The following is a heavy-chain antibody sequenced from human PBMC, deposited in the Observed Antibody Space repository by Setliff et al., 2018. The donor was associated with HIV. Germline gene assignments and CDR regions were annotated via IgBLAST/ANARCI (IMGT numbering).Heavy chain of an antibody. V-gene: IGHV4-61*01. CDR2: IYSSGAT. D-gene: IGHD2-21*02. CDR1: GVSVSINSYF. J-gene: IGHJ4*02. CDR3: ARGEFYCGTDCYWSSFDY. Sequence: SETLSLTCSVSGVSVSINSYFWSWIRQPPGGGLEFIGYIYSSGATSYSPSLKSRVTLSVDTSKNHFSLRLSSVTAADTAVYYCARGEFYCGTDCYWSSFDYWGQGILVTVSS.